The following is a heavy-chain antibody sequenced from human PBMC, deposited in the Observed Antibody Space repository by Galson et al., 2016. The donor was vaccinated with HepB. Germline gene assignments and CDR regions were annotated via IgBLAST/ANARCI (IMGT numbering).Heavy chain of an antibody. D-gene: IGHD2-2*01. CDR2: INAGNGNT. V-gene: IGHV1-3*01. CDR1: GYIFTNYA. CDR3: ARVAAPSVVAAKWFDP. Sequence: SVKVSCKASGYIFTNYALQWVRQAPGQRLEWMGWINAGNGNTKSSQKFQGRVTITRDTSATTAYMELSSLTSEDTAVYYCARVAAPSVVAAKWFDPWGQGTLVTVST. J-gene: IGHJ5*02.